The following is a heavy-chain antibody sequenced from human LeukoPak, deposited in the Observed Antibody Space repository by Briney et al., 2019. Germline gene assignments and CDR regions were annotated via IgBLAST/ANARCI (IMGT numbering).Heavy chain of an antibody. D-gene: IGHD6-13*01. V-gene: IGHV1-69*05. CDR1: GGTFSSYA. CDR3: ARERPPGDSSSWFLEGYFDI. Sequence: SVKVSCKAPGGTFSSYAITWVRQAPGQGLEWMGRIIPIFGTANYAQKFQGRVTITTDESTSTAYMELSTLRSDDTAVYYCARERPPGDSSSWFLEGYFDIWGQGTLVTVSS. J-gene: IGHJ4*02. CDR2: IIPIFGTA.